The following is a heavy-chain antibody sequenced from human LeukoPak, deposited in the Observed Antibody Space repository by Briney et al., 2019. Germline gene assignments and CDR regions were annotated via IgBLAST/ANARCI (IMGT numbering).Heavy chain of an antibody. J-gene: IGHJ3*02. CDR1: GGSISNYW. CDR3: ARQGYDILTGYIDAFDI. CDR2: ISYSGST. V-gene: IGHV4-59*08. Sequence: SETLSLTCTVSGGSISNYWWSWIRQPPGKGLEWIGYISYSGSTNYNPSLKSRVTISIDTSKNQFSLKLRSVTAADTAIYYCARQGYDILTGYIDAFDIWGQGTMVTVSS. D-gene: IGHD3-9*01.